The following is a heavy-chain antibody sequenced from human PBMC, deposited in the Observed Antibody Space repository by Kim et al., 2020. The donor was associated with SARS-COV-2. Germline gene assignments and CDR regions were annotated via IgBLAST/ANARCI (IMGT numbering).Heavy chain of an antibody. J-gene: IGHJ4*02. D-gene: IGHD2-2*01. CDR3: ARVGCSSTSCYDY. V-gene: IGHV4-34*01. Sequence: YNPTLKSRVTISVDTSKNQFSLKLSSVTAADTAVYYCARVGCSSTSCYDYWGQGTLVTVSS.